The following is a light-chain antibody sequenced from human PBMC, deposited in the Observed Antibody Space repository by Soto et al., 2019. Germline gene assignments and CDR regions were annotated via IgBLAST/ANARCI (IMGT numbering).Light chain of an antibody. CDR1: NSDVGGYNY. CDR3: SSYTTSSLYV. J-gene: IGLJ1*01. V-gene: IGLV2-14*01. Sequence: QSALTQPASVSGSPGQSITISCSGTNSDVGGYNYVSWYQQHPGKPPKLMIYDVSYRPSGISNRFSGSKSDNTASLTISGLQAEDEADYYCSSYTTSSLYVFGTGTKVTVL. CDR2: DVS.